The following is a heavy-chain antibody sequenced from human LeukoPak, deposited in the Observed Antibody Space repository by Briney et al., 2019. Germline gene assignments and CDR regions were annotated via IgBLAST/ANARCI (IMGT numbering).Heavy chain of an antibody. J-gene: IGHJ4*02. V-gene: IGHV3-21*01. CDR2: ISSSGRFL. CDR1: GFNFSSSN. D-gene: IGHD3-22*01. CDR3: ARDLPYYYDSSGYYSFDY. Sequence: GGSLRLSCAASGFNFSSSNMNWVRQAPGKRLEWVSSISSSGRFLYYADSLKGRFAISRDNAKNSLYLQMNSLRAEDTAVYYCARDLPYYYDSSGYYSFDYWGQGTLVTVSS.